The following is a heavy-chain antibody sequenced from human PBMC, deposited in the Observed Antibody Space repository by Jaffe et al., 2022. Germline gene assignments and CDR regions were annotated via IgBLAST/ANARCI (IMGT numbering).Heavy chain of an antibody. CDR1: GGSISSGSYY. CDR2: IYTSGST. CDR3: AREDTGYSSGWLKDAFDI. V-gene: IGHV4-61*02. Sequence: QVQLQESGPGLVKPSQTLSLTCTVSGGSISSGSYYWSWIRQPAGKGLEWIGRIYTSGSTNYNPSLKSRVTISVDTSKNQFSLKLSSVTAADTAVYYCAREDTGYSSGWLKDAFDIWGQGTMVTVSS. D-gene: IGHD6-19*01. J-gene: IGHJ3*02.